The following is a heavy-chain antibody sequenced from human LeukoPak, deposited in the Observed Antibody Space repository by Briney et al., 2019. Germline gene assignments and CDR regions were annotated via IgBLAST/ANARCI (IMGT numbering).Heavy chain of an antibody. CDR1: GYIFTSYY. Sequence: ASVKVSCKASGYIFTSYYMHWVRQAPGQGLEWMGIINPSGGSTSYAQKFQGRLTMTRDTSTSTVYMELSSLRSEDTAVYYCARGLEIAGGLYYFDYWGQGTLVTVSS. V-gene: IGHV1-46*01. D-gene: IGHD6-13*01. CDR3: ARGLEIAGGLYYFDY. CDR2: INPSGGST. J-gene: IGHJ4*02.